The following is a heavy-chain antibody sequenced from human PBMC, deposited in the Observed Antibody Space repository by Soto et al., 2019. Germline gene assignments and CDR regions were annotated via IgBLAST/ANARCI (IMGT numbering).Heavy chain of an antibody. CDR1: GGSFSGYY. Sequence: PSETLSLTCAVYGGSFSGYYWSWIRQPPGKGLEWIGEINHSGSTNYNPSLKSRVTISVDTSKNQFSLKLSSVTAADTAVYYCARAKGTAARPINWFDPWGQGTLVTVSS. V-gene: IGHV4-34*01. J-gene: IGHJ5*02. CDR3: ARAKGTAARPINWFDP. D-gene: IGHD6-6*01. CDR2: INHSGST.